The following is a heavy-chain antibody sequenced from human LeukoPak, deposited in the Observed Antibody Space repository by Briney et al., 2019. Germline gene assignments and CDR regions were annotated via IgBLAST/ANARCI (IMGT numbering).Heavy chain of an antibody. Sequence: PGGSLRLSCAASGFTFDSYAMTWVRQAPGKGLEWVSTVSASGAGTYFADSVKGRFTISRDNSKNTLYLQMNYLRAKDTAVYYCANNGGVAVAGSFDNWGQGTLVTVSS. V-gene: IGHV3-23*01. CDR2: VSASGAGT. CDR1: GFTFDSYA. J-gene: IGHJ4*02. CDR3: ANNGGVAVAGSFDN. D-gene: IGHD6-19*01.